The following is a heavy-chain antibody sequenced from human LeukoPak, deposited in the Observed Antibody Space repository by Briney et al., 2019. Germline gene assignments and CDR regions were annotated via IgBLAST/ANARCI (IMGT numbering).Heavy chain of an antibody. CDR3: ARGVSYYYGMDV. D-gene: IGHD2-8*01. J-gene: IGHJ6*02. Sequence: SVKVSCKASGGTFSSYAISWVRQAPGQGLEWMGGIIPIFGTANYAQKFQGRVTITADEPTSTAYMELSSLRSEDTAVYYCARGVSYYYGMDVWGQGTTVTVSS. V-gene: IGHV1-69*01. CDR1: GGTFSSYA. CDR2: IIPIFGTA.